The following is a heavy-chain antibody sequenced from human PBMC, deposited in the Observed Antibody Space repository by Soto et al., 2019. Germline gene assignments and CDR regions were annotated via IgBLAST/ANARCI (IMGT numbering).Heavy chain of an antibody. CDR3: ARDRGVAPPVAGNTHYYYYMDV. Sequence: QDQLVQSGVEVKKPGASVKVSCKASGYSFTNYGITWVRQAPGQGFEWMGWISAYNGNTNYAQKFRGRVTMTTDASTSTGDLELRSLRSDDTAVYYCARDRGVAPPVAGNTHYYYYMDVWGKGTTVTVSS. CDR2: ISAYNGNT. V-gene: IGHV1-18*01. D-gene: IGHD6-19*01. CDR1: GYSFTNYG. J-gene: IGHJ6*03.